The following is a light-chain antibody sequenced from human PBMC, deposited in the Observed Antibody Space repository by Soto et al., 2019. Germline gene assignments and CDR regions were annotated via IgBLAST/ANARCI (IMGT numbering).Light chain of an antibody. CDR3: QQYSNRYT. V-gene: IGKV3D-15*01. CDR1: QSVSSS. CDR2: GAS. Sequence: EIVMTQSPATLSVSPGERATLSCRASQSVSSSLAWYQHKPGQAPRLLIYGASIRATGILARFSGSGSGTEFTLTISSLQSEDFAAYYCQQYSNRYTFGQGTKLEIK. J-gene: IGKJ2*01.